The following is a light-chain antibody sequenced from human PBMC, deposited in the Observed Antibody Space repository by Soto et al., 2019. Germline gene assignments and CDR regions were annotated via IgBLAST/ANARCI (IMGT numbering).Light chain of an antibody. Sequence: EIVLTQSPGTLSLSPGEGATLSCRASQSVSSNLAWYQQKPGQAPRLLIYDASKRAAGIPARFSGRGSGTDFTLTISSLEPEDFAVYYCQQRFDWPLTFGGGTKVDIK. J-gene: IGKJ4*01. CDR3: QQRFDWPLT. CDR2: DAS. V-gene: IGKV3-11*01. CDR1: QSVSSN.